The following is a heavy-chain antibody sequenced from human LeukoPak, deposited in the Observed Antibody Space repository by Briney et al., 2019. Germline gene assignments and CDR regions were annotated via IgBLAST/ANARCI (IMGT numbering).Heavy chain of an antibody. V-gene: IGHV4-4*09. J-gene: IGHJ6*03. CDR2: IYTSGST. CDR3: ARLGYYDSSGYYSYYYYYMDV. CDR1: GGSISSYY. Sequence: SETLSLTCTVPGGSISSYYWSWIRQPPGKGLEWIGYIYTSGSTNYNPSLKSRVTISVDTSKNQFSLKLSSVTAADTAVYYCARLGYYDSSGYYSYYYYYMDVWGKGTTVTVSS. D-gene: IGHD3-22*01.